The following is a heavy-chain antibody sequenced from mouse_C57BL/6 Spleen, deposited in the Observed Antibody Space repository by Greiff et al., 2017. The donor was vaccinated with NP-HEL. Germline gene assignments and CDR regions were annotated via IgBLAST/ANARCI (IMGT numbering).Heavy chain of an antibody. CDR1: GYTFTDHT. D-gene: IGHD2-3*01. CDR3: ASIYDGYYLGYYFDY. J-gene: IGHJ2*01. CDR2: IYPRDGST. V-gene: IGHV1-78*01. Sequence: QVQLQQSDAELVKPGASVKISCKVSGYTFTDHTIHWMKQRPEQGLEWIGYIYPRDGSTKYTEKFKGKATLTADKSSSTAYMQRNSLTSEDSAVYFCASIYDGYYLGYYFDYWGQGTTLTVSS.